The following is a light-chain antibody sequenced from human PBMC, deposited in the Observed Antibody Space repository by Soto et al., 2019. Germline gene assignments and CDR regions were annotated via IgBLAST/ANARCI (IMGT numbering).Light chain of an antibody. V-gene: IGKV3-11*01. CDR3: QQRSSFWPEYT. Sequence: IVLTQSLATLSLSPGEKATLSCRASQSVSSYLAWYQHKPGQAPRLLLFDASHGASGIPPRFSGSGSGTDFTLTISSLEPEDFAVYYCQQRSSFWPEYTFGPGTKVDIK. CDR1: QSVSSY. J-gene: IGKJ2*01. CDR2: DAS.